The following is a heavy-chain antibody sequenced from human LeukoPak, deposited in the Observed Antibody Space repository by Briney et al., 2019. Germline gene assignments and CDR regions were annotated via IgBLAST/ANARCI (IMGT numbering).Heavy chain of an antibody. CDR2: ISDTGGRT. D-gene: IGHD5-12*01. Sequence: GGSLRLSCAASGFTVSSNYMSWVRQAPGKGLEWVSSISDTGGRTYYADSVQGRFTISRDNSKNTLYLQMNSLRAEDTAVYYCGKDLVFGGYSGMDVWGQGTTVTVSS. V-gene: IGHV3-23*01. J-gene: IGHJ6*02. CDR3: GKDLVFGGYSGMDV. CDR1: GFTVSSNY.